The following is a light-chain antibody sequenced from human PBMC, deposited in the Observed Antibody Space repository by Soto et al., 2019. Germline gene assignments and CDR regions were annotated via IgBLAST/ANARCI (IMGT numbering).Light chain of an antibody. V-gene: IGKV1-5*03. J-gene: IGKJ5*01. Sequence: DIQMTQSPSTLSASVVDRVTITCLASQTISSWLAWYQQKPGKAPKLLIYKASTLKSGVPSRFSGSGSGTDFTLTISSLQPEDFATYYCQQSYSTPITFGQGTRLEIK. CDR1: QTISSW. CDR3: QQSYSTPIT. CDR2: KAS.